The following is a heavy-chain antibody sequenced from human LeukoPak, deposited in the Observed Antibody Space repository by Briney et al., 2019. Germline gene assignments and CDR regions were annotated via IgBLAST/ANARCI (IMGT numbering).Heavy chain of an antibody. Sequence: ASVLSSSKASGYTFTGYYMHWVRQPPGQGVEWRGWINSNSGGTNYEPTFQGRVTITRDTSISQASMELSRLTADDTAVYYCARDSVVPAADDAFDIWGQGTMVTVSS. CDR2: INSNSGGT. D-gene: IGHD2-2*01. J-gene: IGHJ3*02. CDR1: GYTFTGYY. CDR3: ARDSVVPAADDAFDI. V-gene: IGHV1-2*02.